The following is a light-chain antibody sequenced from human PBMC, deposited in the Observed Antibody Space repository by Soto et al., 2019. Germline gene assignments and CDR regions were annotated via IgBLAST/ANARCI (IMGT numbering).Light chain of an antibody. CDR1: SSDVGNYNL. CDR3: CSYAASSTYV. V-gene: IGLV2-23*01. J-gene: IGLJ1*01. CDR2: DDS. Sequence: QSVLTQPASVSGSPGQSITISCTGTSSDVGNYNLVSWYQQHPGKAPKLIIYDDSKRPSGVSNRFSGSKSGNTASLTISGLQAEDEADDYCCSYAASSTYVFGTGTKVTVL.